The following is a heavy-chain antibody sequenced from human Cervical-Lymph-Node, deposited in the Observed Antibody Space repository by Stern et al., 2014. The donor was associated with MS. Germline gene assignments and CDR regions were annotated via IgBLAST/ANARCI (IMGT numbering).Heavy chain of an antibody. V-gene: IGHV3-30*18. CDR1: GLTFSSYG. CDR3: AKDRGSSWGQYYFYYGMDV. Sequence: VHLVESGGGVVQPGRSLRLSCAASGLTFSSYGMHWARQAPGKGLEWVAVMSYDGSHKYYADSVKGRFTISRDNSKNTLYLQMNSLRAEDTAVYYCAKDRGSSWGQYYFYYGMDVWGQGTTVTVSS. J-gene: IGHJ6*02. CDR2: MSYDGSHK. D-gene: IGHD6-6*01.